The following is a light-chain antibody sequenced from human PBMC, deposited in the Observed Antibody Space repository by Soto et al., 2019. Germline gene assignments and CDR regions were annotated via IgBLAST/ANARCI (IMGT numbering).Light chain of an antibody. CDR1: QSLVGSGYGNNC. J-gene: IGKJ4*01. CDR2: TLA. Sequence: IVMNQTPLSLPVNPGEPASISCGSSQSLVGSGYGNNCLERYLQKPGQSPQLLFYTLAYRSSAVPDSFRSSGSGTAFTLKVSRVEAEDVGVYYCMQRIEFPLTFDGGTKV. V-gene: IGKV2-40*01. CDR3: MQRIEFPLT.